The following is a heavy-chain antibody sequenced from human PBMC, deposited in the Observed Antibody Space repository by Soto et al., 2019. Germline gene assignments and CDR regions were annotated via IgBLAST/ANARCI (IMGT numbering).Heavy chain of an antibody. CDR1: GGSISSGGYS. D-gene: IGHD2-15*01. J-gene: IGHJ4*02. CDR3: ARTPDY. Sequence: QLQLQESGSGLVKPSQTLSLTCAVSGGSISSGGYSWSWIRQPPGKGLGWIGYIYHSGSTYYNPSPXSXXTVAVDSSKNQFSLKLSSVTAADTAVYYCARTPDYWGQGTLVTVSS. V-gene: IGHV4-30-2*01. CDR2: IYHSGST.